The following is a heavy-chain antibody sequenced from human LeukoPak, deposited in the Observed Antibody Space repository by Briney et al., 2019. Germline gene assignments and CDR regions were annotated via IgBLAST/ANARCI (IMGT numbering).Heavy chain of an antibody. CDR3: ASGGDNDYGDYVAFY. Sequence: ASVKVSCKTSGYLFTSYGISWVRQAPGQGLEWMGWISAYNGNTNYAQKLQGRVTMTTDTSTSTAYMELRSLRSDDTAVYYCASGGDNDYGDYVAFYWGQGTLVTVSS. V-gene: IGHV1-18*01. CDR2: ISAYNGNT. D-gene: IGHD4-17*01. CDR1: GYLFTSYG. J-gene: IGHJ4*02.